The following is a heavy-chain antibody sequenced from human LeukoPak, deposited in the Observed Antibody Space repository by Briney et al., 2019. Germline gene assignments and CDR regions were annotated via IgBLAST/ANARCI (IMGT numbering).Heavy chain of an antibody. CDR1: GYSFTVYY. Sequence: GASVKDSCMTSGYSFTVYYVRWVRQAPGQGLEWMGRINPNSGGPNYGQKFQGTVTMTRDTSISTAYLELSNLRSDDTAAYYYVRGYSYGFYFVYWGQGSLVTVSS. CDR2: INPNSGGP. CDR3: VRGYSYGFYFVY. D-gene: IGHD5-18*01. V-gene: IGHV1-2*06. J-gene: IGHJ4*02.